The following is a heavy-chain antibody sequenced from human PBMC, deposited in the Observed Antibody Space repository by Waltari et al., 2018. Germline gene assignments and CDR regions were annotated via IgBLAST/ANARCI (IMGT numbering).Heavy chain of an antibody. Sequence: LVKPSQTLSLTCTVSGGSVSSGGYSWSWIRQPPGKGLEWIGYIYYSGSTYYNPSLKSRVTISVDTSKNQFSLKLSSVTAADTAVYYCARASPMTYYYGSGSYPARRYFDYWGQGTLVTVSS. V-gene: IGHV4-30-4*07. J-gene: IGHJ4*02. CDR2: IYYSGST. CDR1: GGSVSSGGYS. D-gene: IGHD3-10*01. CDR3: ARASPMTYYYGSGSYPARRYFDY.